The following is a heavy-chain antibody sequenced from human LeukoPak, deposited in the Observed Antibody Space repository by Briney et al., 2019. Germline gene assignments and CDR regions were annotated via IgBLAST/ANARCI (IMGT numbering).Heavy chain of an antibody. CDR1: GYSISSGYY. J-gene: IGHJ6*04. CDR2: IYHSGST. Sequence: SETLSLTCAVSGYSISSGYYWGWIRQPPGKGLEWIGSIYHSGSTYYNPSLKSRVTISVDTSKNQFSLKLSPVTAADTAVYYCARDGTAMAPDYYYGMDVWGKGATVTVSS. D-gene: IGHD5-18*01. CDR3: ARDGTAMAPDYYYGMDV. V-gene: IGHV4-38-2*02.